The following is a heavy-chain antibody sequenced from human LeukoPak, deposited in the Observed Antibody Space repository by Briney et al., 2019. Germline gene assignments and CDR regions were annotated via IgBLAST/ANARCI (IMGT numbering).Heavy chain of an antibody. CDR3: ARQAVLLRYFAYYFDY. Sequence: KTSETLSLTCTVSGGSISSSSYYWGWIRQPPGKGLEWIGSIYYSGSTYYNPSLKSRVTISVDTSKNQFSLKLSSVTAADTAVYYCARQAVLLRYFAYYFDYWGQGTLVTVSS. CDR1: GGSISSSSYY. V-gene: IGHV4-39*01. D-gene: IGHD3-9*01. J-gene: IGHJ4*02. CDR2: IYYSGST.